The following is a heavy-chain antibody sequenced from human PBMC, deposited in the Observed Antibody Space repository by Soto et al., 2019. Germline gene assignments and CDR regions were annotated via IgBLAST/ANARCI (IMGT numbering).Heavy chain of an antibody. Sequence: QVQLVQSGAEVKKPGASVRVSCKTSGYTFSDYYIHWVRQAPGQGLQWMGWINPNTGGTFFAQGFQGRVSMTGDTSLSTVYMELRSLTSDDTAVYYCARGLYDGVGNWFYPWGQGPRVTVSS. V-gene: IGHV1-2*02. J-gene: IGHJ5*02. D-gene: IGHD3-22*01. CDR2: INPNTGGT. CDR1: GYTFSDYY. CDR3: ARGLYDGVGNWFYP.